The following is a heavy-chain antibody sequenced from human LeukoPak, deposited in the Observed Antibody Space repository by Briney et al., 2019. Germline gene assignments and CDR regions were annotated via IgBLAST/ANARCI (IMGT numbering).Heavy chain of an antibody. J-gene: IGHJ2*01. D-gene: IGHD4-17*01. CDR2: IYYSGST. CDR1: GGSISSGDYY. Sequence: SETLSLTCTVSGGSISSGDYYWSWIRQPPGKGLEWIGYIYYSGSTYYNPSLKSRVTISVDTSKNQFSLKLSSVTAADTAVYYCARLPFNDYGDNYWYFDLWGRGTLVTVSS. V-gene: IGHV4-30-4*01. CDR3: ARLPFNDYGDNYWYFDL.